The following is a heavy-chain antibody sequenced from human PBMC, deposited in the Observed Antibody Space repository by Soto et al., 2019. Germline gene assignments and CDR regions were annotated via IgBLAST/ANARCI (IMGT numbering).Heavy chain of an antibody. Sequence: SETLSLTCTVSGGSISSSSYYWGWIRQPPGKGLEWIGSIYYSGSTYYNPSLKSRVTISVDTSKNQFSLKLSSETAADTAVYYCARGGDYYDSSGYIPYDYWGQGTLVTVSS. D-gene: IGHD3-22*01. CDR3: ARGGDYYDSSGYIPYDY. CDR1: GGSISSSSYY. J-gene: IGHJ4*02. V-gene: IGHV4-39*01. CDR2: IYYSGST.